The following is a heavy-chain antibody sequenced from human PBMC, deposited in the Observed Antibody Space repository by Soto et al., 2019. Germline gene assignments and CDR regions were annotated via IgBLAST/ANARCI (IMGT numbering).Heavy chain of an antibody. CDR3: AKSACGQGNLSSSSEFDY. V-gene: IGHV3-23*01. CDR2: ISGSGGST. J-gene: IGHJ4*02. CDR1: GFTFSSYA. Sequence: EVQLLESGGGLVQPGGSLRLSCAASGFTFSSYAMRWVRQAPGKGLEWVSAISGSGGSTYDADSVKGRFTLSRDNSKNTLYLQMNSLRAEYTAVYYCAKSACGQGNLSSSSEFDYWGQGTLVTVSS. D-gene: IGHD2-21*01.